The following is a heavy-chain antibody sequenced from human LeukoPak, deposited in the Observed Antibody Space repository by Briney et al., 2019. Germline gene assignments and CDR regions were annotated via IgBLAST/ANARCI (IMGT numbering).Heavy chain of an antibody. CDR3: ATLHDYRI. CDR2: TRNKANSYTT. D-gene: IGHD4-11*01. CDR1: GFTFSDHY. Sequence: PGGSLRLSCAASGFTFSDHYMDWVRQAPGKGLEWVGRTRNKANSYTTEYAASVKGRFTISRDDSKNSLYLQMNSLKTEDTAVYYCATLHDYRIRGQGTMVTVSS. J-gene: IGHJ3*02. V-gene: IGHV3-72*01.